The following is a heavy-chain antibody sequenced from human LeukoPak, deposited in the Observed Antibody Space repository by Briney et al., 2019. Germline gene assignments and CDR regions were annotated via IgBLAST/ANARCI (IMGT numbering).Heavy chain of an antibody. V-gene: IGHV4-39*01. J-gene: IGHJ5*02. CDR3: ARQVAPLLRILEWSPVGFDP. CDR2: IYYSGST. CDR1: GGSISSSSYY. Sequence: SETLSLTCTVSGGSISSSSYYWGWIRQPPGKGLEWIGSIYYSGSTYYNPSLKSRVTISVDTSKNQFSLKLSSVTAADTAVYYCARQVAPLLRILEWSPVGFDPWGQGTLVTVSS. D-gene: IGHD3-3*01.